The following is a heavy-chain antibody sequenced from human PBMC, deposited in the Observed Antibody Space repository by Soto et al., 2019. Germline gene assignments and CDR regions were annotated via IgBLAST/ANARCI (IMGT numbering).Heavy chain of an antibody. CDR3: ARDMRLHLGELSSSYYFDY. V-gene: IGHV1-18*01. CDR1: GYTFTSYG. J-gene: IGHJ4*02. D-gene: IGHD3-16*02. Sequence: ASVKVSCKASGYTFTSYGSSWVRQAPGQGLEWMGWISAYNGNTNYAQKLQGRVTMTTDTSTSTAYMELRSLRSDDTAVYYCARDMRLHLGELSSSYYFDYWGQGTLVTVSS. CDR2: ISAYNGNT.